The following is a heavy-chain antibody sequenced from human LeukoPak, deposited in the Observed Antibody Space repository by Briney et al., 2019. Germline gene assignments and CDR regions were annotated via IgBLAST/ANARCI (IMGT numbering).Heavy chain of an antibody. J-gene: IGHJ4*02. CDR2: IWYDGSNK. V-gene: IGHV3-33*01. CDR1: GFTFSSYG. D-gene: IGHD1-26*01. Sequence: GSLRLSCAASGFTFSSYGMPWVRQAPGKGLGWVAVIWYDGSNKYYADSVKGRFTNSRDNSKNTLYLQMNSLRAGDTAVYYCARASGGAQIDYWGQGTLVTVSS. CDR3: ARASGGAQIDY.